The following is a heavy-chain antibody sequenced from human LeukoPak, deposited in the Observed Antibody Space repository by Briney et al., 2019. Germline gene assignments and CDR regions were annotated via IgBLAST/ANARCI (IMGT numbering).Heavy chain of an antibody. Sequence: GGSLRLSCAASGFTFSDYTMTWVRQAPGKGLEWVSCISTSSSYIYYADSLQGRFTVSRDNIENSLFLQMNSLIAEDTTVYYCARVSISGGGVDYWGQGTLVTVPS. D-gene: IGHD3-16*01. CDR3: ARVSISGGGVDY. CDR2: ISTSSSYI. CDR1: GFTFSDYT. J-gene: IGHJ4*02. V-gene: IGHV3-21*01.